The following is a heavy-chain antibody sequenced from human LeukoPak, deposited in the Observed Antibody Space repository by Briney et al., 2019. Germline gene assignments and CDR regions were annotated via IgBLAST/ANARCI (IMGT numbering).Heavy chain of an antibody. Sequence: GKSLRLSCAAAGFTFSSYPMHWVRQCPGKGLEWVAVISHDGSSKDYAESVKGRFTISRDNSQKTLHLQVNSLRAGDTAVYYCARDYDISPGMGFFDSWGLGTLVTVSS. CDR1: GFTFSSYP. J-gene: IGHJ4*02. CDR2: ISHDGSSK. D-gene: IGHD3-9*01. CDR3: ARDYDISPGMGFFDS. V-gene: IGHV3-30*04.